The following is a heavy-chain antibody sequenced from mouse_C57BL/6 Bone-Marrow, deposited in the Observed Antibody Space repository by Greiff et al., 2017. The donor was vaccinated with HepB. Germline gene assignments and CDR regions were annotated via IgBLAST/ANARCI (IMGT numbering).Heavy chain of an antibody. J-gene: IGHJ3*01. CDR2: IYPGDGDT. Sequence: QVQLQQSGAELVKPGASVKISCKASGYAFSSYWLNWVKQRHGKGLEWIGQIYPGDGDTNYNGKCKGKATLTADKSSSTAYMQLSSLTYEDSAVYFCARGAYWGQGTLVTDSA. V-gene: IGHV1-80*01. CDR3: ARGAY. CDR1: GYAFSSYW.